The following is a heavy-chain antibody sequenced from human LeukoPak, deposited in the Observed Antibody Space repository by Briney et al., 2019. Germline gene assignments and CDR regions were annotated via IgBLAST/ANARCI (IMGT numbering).Heavy chain of an antibody. Sequence: SETLSLTCTVSGGSISSYYWSRIRQPPGKGLEWIGYIYYSGSTNYNPSLKSRVTISVDTSKNQFSLKLSSVTAADTAVYYCARLGRRFSSIDYWGQGTLVTVSS. CDR3: ARLGRRFSSIDY. V-gene: IGHV4-59*08. D-gene: IGHD3-3*01. CDR1: GGSISSYY. CDR2: IYYSGST. J-gene: IGHJ4*02.